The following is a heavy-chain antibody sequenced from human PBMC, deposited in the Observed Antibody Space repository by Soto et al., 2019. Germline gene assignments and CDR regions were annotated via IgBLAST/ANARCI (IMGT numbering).Heavy chain of an antibody. D-gene: IGHD6-6*01. CDR1: GGSISSGDYY. V-gene: IGHV4-30-4*01. CDR2: IYYSGST. CDR3: ASVGSGEAVRLFYY. J-gene: IGHJ4*02. Sequence: SETLSLXCTVSGGSISSGDYYWSWIRQPPGKGLEWIGYIYYSGSTYYNPSLKSRVTISLDTSKNQFSLKLSSVTAADTAVYYCASVGSGEAVRLFYYWGQGSLVTVSS.